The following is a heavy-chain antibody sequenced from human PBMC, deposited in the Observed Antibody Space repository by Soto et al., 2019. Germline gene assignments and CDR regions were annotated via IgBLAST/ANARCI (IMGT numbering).Heavy chain of an antibody. CDR3: ARGIRNYYGVDV. D-gene: IGHD2-15*01. Sequence: GGSLRLSCAASGFTFSSYAMSWVRQAPGKGLEWVSAISGSGGSTYYADSVKGRFTISRDNAMNTVYLQMNNLRVEDTAVYYCARGIRNYYGVDVWGQGTTVTVSS. CDR1: GFTFSSYA. V-gene: IGHV3-23*01. J-gene: IGHJ6*02. CDR2: ISGSGGST.